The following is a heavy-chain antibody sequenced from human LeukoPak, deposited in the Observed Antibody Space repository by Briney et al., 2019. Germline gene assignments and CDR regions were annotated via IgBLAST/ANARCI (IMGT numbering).Heavy chain of an antibody. CDR1: GFTVSSNY. CDR3: ARAQRSSSSNYYYGMDV. Sequence: GGSLRLSCAVSGFTVSSNYMSWVRQAPGKGLEWVSVIYSGGSTYYADSVKGRFTISRDNSKNTLYLQMNSLRAEDTAVYYCARAQRSSSSNYYYGMDVWGQGTTVTVSS. V-gene: IGHV3-66*02. J-gene: IGHJ6*02. CDR2: IYSGGST. D-gene: IGHD6-6*01.